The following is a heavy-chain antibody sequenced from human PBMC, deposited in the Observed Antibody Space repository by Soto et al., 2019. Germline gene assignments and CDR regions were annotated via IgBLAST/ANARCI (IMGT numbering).Heavy chain of an antibody. CDR3: AKDRKVRGIDY. D-gene: IGHD3-10*01. CDR1: GFTFSGYA. Sequence: EVQLLESGGGLVQPGGSLRLSCAASGFTFSGYAMSWVRQTPEKGLEWVSTISDSGGSPYFADSVKGRFTISRDNSKNTLYLEMNSLRAEDTAIYYCAKDRKVRGIDYWGQGTLVTVSS. J-gene: IGHJ4*02. V-gene: IGHV3-23*01. CDR2: ISDSGGSP.